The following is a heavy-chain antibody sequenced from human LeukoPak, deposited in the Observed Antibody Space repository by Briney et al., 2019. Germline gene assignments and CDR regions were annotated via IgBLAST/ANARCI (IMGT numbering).Heavy chain of an antibody. Sequence: GGSLRLSCAASGFTFSSYGMSWVRQAPGKGLEWVSSIGGRGGSAYYADSVKGRFTISRDNSKNTLYLQMNSLRAEDTAVYYCARGYGYWFDPWGQGTLVTVSS. CDR2: IGGRGGSA. V-gene: IGHV3-23*01. J-gene: IGHJ5*02. D-gene: IGHD3-10*01. CDR1: GFTFSSYG. CDR3: ARGYGYWFDP.